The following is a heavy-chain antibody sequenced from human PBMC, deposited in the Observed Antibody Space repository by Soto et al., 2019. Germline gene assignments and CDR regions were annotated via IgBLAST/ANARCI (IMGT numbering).Heavy chain of an antibody. J-gene: IGHJ4*02. D-gene: IGHD4-17*01. CDR3: ARGVAGRYYSDY. CDR2: INGDGSRT. Sequence: EVQLVESGGGLVQPGGSLRLSCAASGFTFSSYWMHWVRQAPGKGLVWVSHINGDGSRTSYADSVKGRFAISRDNAKNTVYLQMDSLRAEDTAVYYCARGVAGRYYSDYWGQGTLVTVSS. V-gene: IGHV3-74*01. CDR1: GFTFSSYW.